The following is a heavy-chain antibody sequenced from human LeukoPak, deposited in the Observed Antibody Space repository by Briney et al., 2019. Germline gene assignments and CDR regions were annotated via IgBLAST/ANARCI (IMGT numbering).Heavy chain of an antibody. D-gene: IGHD3-22*01. CDR1: GFIVSTNY. Sequence: GGSLRLSCAASGFIVSTNYMSWVRQGPGKGLRWVSVIYSDGRTYYADSVKGRFTISRDNSKNTVYLQMNSLRVEDTAAYYCVRYHYDSSGHPYYFDYWGQGTLVTVSS. CDR3: VRYHYDSSGHPYYFDY. J-gene: IGHJ4*02. CDR2: IYSDGRT. V-gene: IGHV3-53*01.